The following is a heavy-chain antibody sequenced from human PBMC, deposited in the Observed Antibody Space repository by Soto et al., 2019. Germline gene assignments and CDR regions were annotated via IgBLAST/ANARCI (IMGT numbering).Heavy chain of an antibody. CDR2: IDGDDDK. D-gene: IGHD2-2*01. CDR1: GFSLTTSEMS. V-gene: IGHV2-70*01. CDR3: ARATSYTSSWPSNWFDP. Sequence: PTLVNPTQTLTLTCTFSGFSLTTSEMSVSWIRQPPGKALEWLALIDGDDDKYYSTSLKTRLTISKDTSTKQVVLTMTNMDPVDTAAYFCARATSYTSSWPSNWFDPWGQGTLVTVSS. J-gene: IGHJ5*02.